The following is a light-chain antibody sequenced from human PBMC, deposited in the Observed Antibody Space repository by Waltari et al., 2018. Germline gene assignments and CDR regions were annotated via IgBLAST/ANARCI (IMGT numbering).Light chain of an antibody. CDR1: SSDVGSYNY. J-gene: IGLJ2*01. V-gene: IGLV2-11*01. CDR2: DVN. CDR3: CAYAGSAI. Sequence: QSALTQPRSVSGSPGQSVTISCTGTSSDVGSYNYVCWYQQHPGKAPRLMIYDVNKRPSGVPERFSGSKSGNTASLTISGLQAEDEADYYCCAYAGSAIFGGGTELTVL.